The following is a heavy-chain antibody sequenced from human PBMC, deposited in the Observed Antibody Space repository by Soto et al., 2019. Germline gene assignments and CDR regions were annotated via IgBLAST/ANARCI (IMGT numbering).Heavy chain of an antibody. Sequence: QVQLVESGGGVVQPGRSLRLACAASGFTFSDYAMHWVRQAPGKGLEWVAVISNDGSKTYYADSVKGRFTISRDNSENTLYLEMSSLRAEDTTVYHCAKDGPARRTTTVTTGFFDYWGQGILVAVSS. V-gene: IGHV3-30-3*01. D-gene: IGHD4-17*01. CDR2: ISNDGSKT. CDR3: AKDGPARRTTTVTTGFFDY. CDR1: GFTFSDYA. J-gene: IGHJ4*02.